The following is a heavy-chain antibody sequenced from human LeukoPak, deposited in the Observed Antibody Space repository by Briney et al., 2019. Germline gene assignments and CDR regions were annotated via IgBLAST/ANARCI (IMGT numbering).Heavy chain of an antibody. J-gene: IGHJ4*02. V-gene: IGHV4-4*02. CDR3: ARHKQVVTAIPYYFDY. Sequence: SETRSLTCTVSGGSISSSNWWSWVRQPPGKGLEWIGEIYHSGSTNYNPSLKSRVTISVDKSKNQFSLKLSSVTAADTAVYYCARHKQVVTAIPYYFDYWGQGTLVTVSS. CDR1: GGSISSSNW. D-gene: IGHD2-21*02. CDR2: IYHSGST.